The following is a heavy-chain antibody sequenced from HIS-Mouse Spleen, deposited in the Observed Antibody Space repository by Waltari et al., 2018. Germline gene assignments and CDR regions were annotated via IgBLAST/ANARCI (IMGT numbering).Heavy chain of an antibody. D-gene: IGHD6-19*01. J-gene: IGHJ4*02. CDR1: GFTFSSYG. Sequence: QVQLVESGGGVVQPGRSLRLSCAASGFTFSSYGMPWVRQAPGKGLEGVAVISDDGSNKDYADSVKGRFTISRDNSKNTLYLQMNSLRAEDTAVYYCAKASSGWLDYWGQGTLVTVSS. CDR3: AKASSGWLDY. CDR2: ISDDGSNK. V-gene: IGHV3-30*18.